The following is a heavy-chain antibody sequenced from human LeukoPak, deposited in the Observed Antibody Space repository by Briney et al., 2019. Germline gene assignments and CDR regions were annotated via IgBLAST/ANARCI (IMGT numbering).Heavy chain of an antibody. CDR2: LRGGDDST. J-gene: IGHJ4*02. Sequence: GGSLRLSCTASGFTITSYVTSWVRQAPGKGLEWISSLRGGDDSTNYADSVKGRFANSTDNFKNTVYLQMNTLTVDDTALYYCASRSGHWDFWGPGTLVTVSS. D-gene: IGHD2-15*01. CDR1: GFTITSYV. CDR3: ASRSGHWDF. V-gene: IGHV3-23*01.